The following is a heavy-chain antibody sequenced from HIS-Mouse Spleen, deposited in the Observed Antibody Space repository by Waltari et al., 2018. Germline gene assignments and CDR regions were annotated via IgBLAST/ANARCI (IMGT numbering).Heavy chain of an antibody. V-gene: IGHV1-2*02. J-gene: IGHJ4*02. CDR1: GYTFTVSY. CDR2: INPNSGGT. Sequence: QVQLVQSVAEVKKPGASVNVSCNASGYTFTVSYMHWVGLAPGQGLEWMGWINPNSGGTNYAQKFQGRVTMTRDTSISTAYMELSRLRSDDTAVYYCASQVQLERLYYFDYWGQGTLVTVSS. CDR3: ASQVQLERLYYFDY. D-gene: IGHD1-1*01.